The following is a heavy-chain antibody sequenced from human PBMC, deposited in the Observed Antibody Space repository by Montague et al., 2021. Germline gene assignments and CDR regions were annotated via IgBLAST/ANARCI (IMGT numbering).Heavy chain of an antibody. D-gene: IGHD3-10*01. Sequence: SLRLSCAAFDFTSSSYTINWVRQAPGKGLEWVSYISGKSSCIYYAASVKGRFTISRDNAKNSLFLQMNSLRAEDTAVYYCAREDWGSGRAFDIWGQGTMVTVSS. CDR1: DFTSSSYT. J-gene: IGHJ3*02. CDR3: AREDWGSGRAFDI. V-gene: IGHV3-21*01. CDR2: ISGKSSCI.